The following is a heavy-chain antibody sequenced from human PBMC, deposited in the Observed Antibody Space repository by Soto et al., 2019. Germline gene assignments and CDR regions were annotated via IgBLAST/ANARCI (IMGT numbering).Heavy chain of an antibody. J-gene: IGHJ6*02. D-gene: IGHD4-17*01. Sequence: SETLSLTCTVSGGSISPYYWSWMRQPPGKGLEWLGYIYYRGSTDYNPSLKSRVTISVDTSKNQFSLNLSSVTAADTAVYYCARDLRFQGHDYADYLGYGMDVWGQGTTVTV. CDR1: GGSISPYY. CDR3: ARDLRFQGHDYADYLGYGMDV. V-gene: IGHV4-59*01. CDR2: IYYRGST.